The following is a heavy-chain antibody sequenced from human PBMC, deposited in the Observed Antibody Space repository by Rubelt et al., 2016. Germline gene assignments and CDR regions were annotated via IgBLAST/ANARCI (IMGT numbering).Heavy chain of an antibody. J-gene: IGHJ4*02. CDR2: IYYSGST. Sequence: QVQLQESGPGLVKPSETLSLTCTVSGGSISSYYWSWIRQPPGKGLEWIGYIYYSGSTNYNPPLKSRVTISVDTSKNQFPLKLSSVTAADTAVYYCARQGQEAYFFDYWGQGTLVTVSS. CDR3: ARQGQEAYFFDY. V-gene: IGHV4-59*08. CDR1: GGSISSYY.